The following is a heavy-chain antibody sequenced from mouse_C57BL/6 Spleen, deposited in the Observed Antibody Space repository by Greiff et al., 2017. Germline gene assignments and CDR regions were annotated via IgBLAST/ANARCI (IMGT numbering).Heavy chain of an antibody. J-gene: IGHJ4*01. CDR1: GFTFSDYY. CDR2: INYDGSST. V-gene: IGHV5-16*01. CDR3: ARDGYYGSRGAMHY. D-gene: IGHD1-1*01. Sequence: EVKVEESEGGLVLPGSSMKLSCTASGFTFSDYYMAWVRQVPEKGLEWVANINYDGSSTYYLDSLKSRFIISRDNAKNILYRQMSSLKSEDTATYYCARDGYYGSRGAMHYWGQGASAPVST.